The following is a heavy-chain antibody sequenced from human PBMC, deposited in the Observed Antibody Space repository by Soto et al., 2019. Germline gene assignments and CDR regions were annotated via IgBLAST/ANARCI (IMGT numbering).Heavy chain of an antibody. V-gene: IGHV3-11*06. CDR2: ISSSSSYT. J-gene: IGHJ4*02. CDR1: GFTFSDYY. CDR3: ARVPPPRYSSSWFDY. D-gene: IGHD6-13*01. Sequence: QVQLVESGGGLVKPGGSLRLSCAASGFTFSDYYMSWIRQAPGKGLEWVSYISSSSSYTNYADSVKGRFTISRDNAKNSLYLQMNSLRAEDTAVYYCARVPPPRYSSSWFDYWGQGTLVTVSS.